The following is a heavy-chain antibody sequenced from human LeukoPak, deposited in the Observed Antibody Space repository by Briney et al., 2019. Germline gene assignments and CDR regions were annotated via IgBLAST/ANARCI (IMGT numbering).Heavy chain of an antibody. D-gene: IGHD4-17*01. V-gene: IGHV3-48*01. CDR1: GFTFSSYS. CDR3: AREGETVTTWTYYYYYGTDV. J-gene: IGHJ6*02. Sequence: PGGSLRLSCAASGFTFSSYSMNWVRQAPGKGLEWVSYISSSSSTIYYADSVKGRFTISRDDAKNSLYLQMNSLRAEDTAVYYCAREGETVTTWTYYYYYGTDVWGQGTTVTVSS. CDR2: ISSSSSTI.